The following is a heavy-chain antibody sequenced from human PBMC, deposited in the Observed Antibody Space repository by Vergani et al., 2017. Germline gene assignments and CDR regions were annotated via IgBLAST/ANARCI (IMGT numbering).Heavy chain of an antibody. CDR3: AKVRDANQLPHY. CDR1: SFKLGDYA. Sequence: QVQLVESGGGVVQPGRSLRLSCTPSSFKLGDYAMHWVRQAPGKGLEWVAFISYDGSNKYYADSVKGRFTISRDNSKNTLYLQMNSLRTEDTAVYFCAKVRDANQLPHYWSQGTLVTVSS. V-gene: IGHV3-30*19. J-gene: IGHJ4*02. CDR2: ISYDGSNK. D-gene: IGHD2-2*01.